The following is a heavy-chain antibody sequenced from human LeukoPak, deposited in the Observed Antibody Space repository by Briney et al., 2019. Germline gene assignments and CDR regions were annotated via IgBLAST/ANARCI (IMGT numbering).Heavy chain of an antibody. Sequence: KPSETLSLTCAVYGGSFSGYYWSWIRQPPGKGLEWIGEINHSGSTNYNPSLKSRVTISVDTSKNQFSLKLSSVTAADTTVYYCAREALEYYYDSSGYNDYWGQGTLVTVSS. CDR2: INHSGST. V-gene: IGHV4-34*01. D-gene: IGHD3-22*01. CDR3: AREALEYYYDSSGYNDY. CDR1: GGSFSGYY. J-gene: IGHJ4*02.